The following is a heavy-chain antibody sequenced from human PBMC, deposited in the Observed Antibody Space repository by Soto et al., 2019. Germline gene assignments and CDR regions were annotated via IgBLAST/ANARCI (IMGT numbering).Heavy chain of an antibody. CDR1: GGSISSYY. V-gene: IGHV4-59*01. J-gene: IGHJ4*02. Sequence: SETLSLTCTVSGGSISSYYWSWIRQPPGKGLEWIGYIYYSGSTNHNPSLKSRVTISVDTSKNQFSLKLSSVTAADTAVYYCARGGDYYDSSGYLSYWGQGTLVTLSS. D-gene: IGHD3-22*01. CDR2: IYYSGST. CDR3: ARGGDYYDSSGYLSY.